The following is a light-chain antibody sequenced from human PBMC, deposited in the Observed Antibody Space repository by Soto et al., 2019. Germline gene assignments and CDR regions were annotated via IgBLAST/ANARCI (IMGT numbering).Light chain of an antibody. V-gene: IGKV3-15*01. CDR3: QQYNNWPRT. CDR1: QSVATN. CDR2: ATS. J-gene: IGKJ1*01. Sequence: IVMTQSPATLSVSPGERATLSCRASQSVATNLAWYQQKLGQPPTLLIYATSTRATGIPARFSGSGSGTEFTLTISSLQSEDFAVYYCQQYNNWPRTFGQGTKVEIK.